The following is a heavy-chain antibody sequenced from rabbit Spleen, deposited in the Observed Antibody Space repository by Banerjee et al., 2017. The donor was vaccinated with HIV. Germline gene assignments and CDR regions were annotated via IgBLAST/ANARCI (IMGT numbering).Heavy chain of an antibody. CDR3: SMDSSIIFSSYGMVL. D-gene: IGHD1-1*01. J-gene: IGHJ6*01. CDR2: IYTGSGSI. CDR1: GFTISNYW. Sequence: QEQLEESGGRLVQPGGSLTLSCKASGFTISNYWMNWVRQAPGKGLERIVCIYTGSGSIYFARWAKVRFSISKTSSTTVSLQITRLTAPGTATYFCSMDSSIIFSSYGMVLWGQGTLVTVS. V-gene: IGHV1S45*01.